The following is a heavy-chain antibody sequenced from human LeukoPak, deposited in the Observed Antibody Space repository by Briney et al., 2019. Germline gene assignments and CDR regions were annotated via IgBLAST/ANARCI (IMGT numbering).Heavy chain of an antibody. Sequence: ASVKVSCKVSGYSLTELSIHWVRQAPGKGLEWMGGFDPDDGETPLFAQKFQGRVSMTEDTPTDTAYMELSSLTSEDTAVYYCATGTIYCSSCSDDYWGQGTLVTVSS. CDR2: FDPDDGET. CDR3: ATGTIYCSSCSDDY. D-gene: IGHD2-2*01. V-gene: IGHV1-24*01. J-gene: IGHJ4*02. CDR1: GYSLTELS.